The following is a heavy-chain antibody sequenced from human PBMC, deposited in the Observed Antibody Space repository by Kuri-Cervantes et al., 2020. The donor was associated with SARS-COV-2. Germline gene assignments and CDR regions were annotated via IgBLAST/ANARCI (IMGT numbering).Heavy chain of an antibody. Sequence: GGSLRLSCAASGFIVSSSYMSRVRQAPGKGLEWVSIIYAGGGTYYADSVKGQFTISRDISKNTVFLQMNRLRPEDTAVYYCARSCTYARCSEYFQHWGQGTLVTVSS. J-gene: IGHJ1*01. D-gene: IGHD2-8*01. CDR3: ARSCTYARCSEYFQH. V-gene: IGHV3-53*05. CDR1: GFIVSSSY. CDR2: IYAGGGT.